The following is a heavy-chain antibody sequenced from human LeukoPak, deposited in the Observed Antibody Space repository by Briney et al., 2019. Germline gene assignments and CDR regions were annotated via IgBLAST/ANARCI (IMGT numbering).Heavy chain of an antibody. V-gene: IGHV1-18*01. D-gene: IGHD3-9*01. J-gene: IGHJ3*02. CDR1: GYTFTSYG. Sequence: ASVKVSCKASGYTFTSYGINWVRQAPGQGLGWMGWISTYNGNTNYAQKLQGRVTMTTDTSTSTAYMELRSLRSDDTAVYYCARALHYDILTGYFRTHDAFDIWGQGTMVTVSS. CDR3: ARALHYDILTGYFRTHDAFDI. CDR2: ISTYNGNT.